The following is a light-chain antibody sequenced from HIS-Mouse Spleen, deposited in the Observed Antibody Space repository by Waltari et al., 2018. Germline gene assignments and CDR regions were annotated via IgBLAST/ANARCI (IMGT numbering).Light chain of an antibody. Sequence: SYELTQPPSVSVPHGQTSRNTCSGDALPKKCTHWSQQTSGQAPVLVIYEDSKRPSGIPERFSGSSSGTMATLTISGAQVEDEADYYCYSTDSSGNHRVFGGGTKLTVL. J-gene: IGLJ2*01. CDR3: YSTDSSGNHRV. CDR2: EDS. V-gene: IGLV3-10*01. CDR1: ALPKKC.